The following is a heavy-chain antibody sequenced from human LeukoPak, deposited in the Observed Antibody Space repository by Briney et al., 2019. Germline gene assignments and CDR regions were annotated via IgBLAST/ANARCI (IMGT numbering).Heavy chain of an antibody. CDR3: ASGGGVVVVAATENNWFDP. D-gene: IGHD2-15*01. CDR2: ISGYNGHT. J-gene: IGHJ5*02. CDR1: GYIFTSYG. V-gene: IGHV1-18*01. Sequence: ASVKVSCKASGYIFTSYGISWMRQAPGQGLEWMGWISGYNGHTKYAQKVQARVTMTTDTSTSTAYMELRSLRSEDTAVYYCASGGGVVVVAATENNWFDPWGQGTLVTVSS.